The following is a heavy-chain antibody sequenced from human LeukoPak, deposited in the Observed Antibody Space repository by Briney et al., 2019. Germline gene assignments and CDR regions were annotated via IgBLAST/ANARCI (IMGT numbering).Heavy chain of an antibody. J-gene: IGHJ6*03. D-gene: IGHD4-17*01. V-gene: IGHV3-48*04. Sequence: GGSLRLSCAASGFTFSCYSMNWVRQAPGKGLECVSYISSSSSTIYYADSVKGRFTISRDNAKHSLYMQMNSLRAEDTAVYYCAGCSTVTPYYYSYYMDIWGKGTTVTVYS. CDR1: GFTFSCYS. CDR3: AGCSTVTPYYYSYYMDI. CDR2: ISSSSSTI.